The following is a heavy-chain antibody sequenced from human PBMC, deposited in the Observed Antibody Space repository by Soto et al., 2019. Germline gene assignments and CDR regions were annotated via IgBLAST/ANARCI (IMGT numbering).Heavy chain of an antibody. CDR2: IYFNGNT. CDR1: GGSISNHY. D-gene: IGHD7-27*01. J-gene: IGHJ4*02. V-gene: IGHV4-59*11. CDR3: TRANWYSEY. Sequence: QVQLQESGPGLVKPSETLSLTCNVSGGSISNHYWSWIRQPPGKGLEWIGYIYFNGNTNYNPSLKSRVTMSVDTSKNQISLKLSSVTAADTAVYYCTRANWYSEYWGQGTLVTFSS.